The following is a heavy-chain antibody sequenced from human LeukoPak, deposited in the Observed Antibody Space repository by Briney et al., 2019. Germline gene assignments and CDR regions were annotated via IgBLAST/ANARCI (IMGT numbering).Heavy chain of an antibody. CDR3: ARGRGLPLPDF. CDR1: GFIFSNYV. Sequence: GGSLRLSCAASGFIFSNYVIHWVRQAPGKGLEWIAVISDDGTNKNYADSVKGRFTISRDDSKNTVYLQMNSLRAEDTAVYYCARGRGLPLPDFWGQGTLGTASS. J-gene: IGHJ4*02. V-gene: IGHV3-30*03. CDR2: ISDDGTNK. D-gene: IGHD5-24*01.